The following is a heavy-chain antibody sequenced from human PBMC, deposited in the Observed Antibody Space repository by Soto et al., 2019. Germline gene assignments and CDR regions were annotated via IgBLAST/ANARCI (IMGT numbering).Heavy chain of an antibody. J-gene: IGHJ4*02. CDR3: ARMFHCSGGTCPCDS. V-gene: IGHV2-70*04. Sequence: SGPTLVNPTQTLTLTGTFSGFSLSTSGMRVSWIRQPPGKALEWLARIDLDDDKFYNTSLKNRRTISKDSSKNQVVLTMTNMDPVDTATYYCARMFHCSGGTCPCDSWAQGALVTVS. D-gene: IGHD2-15*01. CDR2: IDLDDDK. CDR1: GFSLSTSGMR.